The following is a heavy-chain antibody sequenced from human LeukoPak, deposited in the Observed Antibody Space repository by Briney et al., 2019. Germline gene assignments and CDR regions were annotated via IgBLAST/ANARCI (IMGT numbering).Heavy chain of an antibody. D-gene: IGHD4-11*01. CDR1: GYTFTGYY. CDR3: ARDYYSNWFDP. CDR2: INPNSGGT. V-gene: IGHV1-2*06. J-gene: IGHJ5*02. Sequence: ASVKVSCKASGYTFTGYYLYWVRQAPGQGLEWMGRINPNSGGTNYAQKFQGRVTMTTDTSTSTAYMELRSLRSDDTAVYYCARDYYSNWFDPWGQGTLVTVSS.